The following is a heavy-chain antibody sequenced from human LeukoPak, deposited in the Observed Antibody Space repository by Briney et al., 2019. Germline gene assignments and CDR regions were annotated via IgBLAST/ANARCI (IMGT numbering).Heavy chain of an antibody. D-gene: IGHD2-21*01. CDR3: ARDAYLAPVIPFLDY. V-gene: IGHV3-74*01. Sequence: GGSLRLSCAASGFTFSAYWMHWVRESPGMGREWVGQLKGDGSRANYADSVRVRFPISRDNAQKPVYLQLNSLRAEDTAVYYCARDAYLAPVIPFLDYWAQGPPVPVPS. CDR1: GFTFSAYW. CDR2: LKGDGSRA. J-gene: IGHJ4*02.